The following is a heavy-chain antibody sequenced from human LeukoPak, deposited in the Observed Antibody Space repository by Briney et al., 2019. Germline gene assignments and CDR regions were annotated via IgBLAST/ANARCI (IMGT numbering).Heavy chain of an antibody. D-gene: IGHD3-10*01. J-gene: IGHJ4*02. Sequence: GGSLRLSCAASGFTFGSYSMNWVRQAPGKGLEWVAYISGGSSTIYYAVSVKGRFTISRDNAKNSLYLQMNSLRADDTAVYYCARLYGSGSYFPTYFDYWGQGALVTVSS. V-gene: IGHV3-48*01. CDR3: ARLYGSGSYFPTYFDY. CDR2: ISGGSSTI. CDR1: GFTFGSYS.